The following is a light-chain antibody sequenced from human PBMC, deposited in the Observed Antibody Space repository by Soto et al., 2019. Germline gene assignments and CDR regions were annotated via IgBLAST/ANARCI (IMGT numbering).Light chain of an antibody. Sequence: EIVLTQSPGILSLSSGERATLFCMSSQSVSNNYLASYQQKPGQAPRLLIYAASSRATGIPDRFSGSGSVKEFILTISRVEPEDYAVYYCQQYGSSPPWTFGQGTKVDIK. J-gene: IGKJ1*01. CDR1: QSVSNNY. CDR3: QQYGSSPPWT. V-gene: IGKV3-20*01. CDR2: AAS.